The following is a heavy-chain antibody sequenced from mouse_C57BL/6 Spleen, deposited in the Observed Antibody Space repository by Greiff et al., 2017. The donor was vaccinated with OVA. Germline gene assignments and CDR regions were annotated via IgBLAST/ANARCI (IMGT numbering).Heavy chain of an antibody. V-gene: IGHV5-4*03. CDR1: GFTFSSYA. Sequence: EVMLVESGGGLVKPGGSLKLSCAASGFTFSSYAMSWVRQTPEKRLEWVATISDGGSYTYYPDNVKGRFTISRDNAKNNLYLQMSHLKSEDTAMYYCARSDYGSSSAWFAYWGQGTLVTVSA. CDR2: ISDGGSYT. D-gene: IGHD1-1*01. J-gene: IGHJ3*01. CDR3: ARSDYGSSSAWFAY.